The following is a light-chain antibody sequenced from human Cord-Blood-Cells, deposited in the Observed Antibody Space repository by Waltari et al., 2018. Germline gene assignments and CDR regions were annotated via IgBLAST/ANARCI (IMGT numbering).Light chain of an antibody. CDR3: QQYYGTPWT. CDR1: QSVLYSSNNKNY. V-gene: IGKV4-1*01. Sequence: DIVMTQSPDSLAVSLGERATINCKSSQSVLYSSNNKNYLAWYQQKPGQPPKLLIYWAATRESGVLDRFSGSGSGTDFTLTISSLQAEDVAVYYCQQYYGTPWTFGQGP. J-gene: IGKJ1*01. CDR2: WAA.